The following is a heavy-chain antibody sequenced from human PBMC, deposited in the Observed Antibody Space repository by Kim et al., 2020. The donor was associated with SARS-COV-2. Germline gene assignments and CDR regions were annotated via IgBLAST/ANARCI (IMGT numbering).Heavy chain of an antibody. Sequence: NPSLKSRVTISVDTSKNQFSLKLSSVTAADTAVYYCARVGTYYYDSSGYIWGQGTLVTVSS. J-gene: IGHJ4*02. V-gene: IGHV4-39*07. D-gene: IGHD3-22*01. CDR3: ARVGTYYYDSSGYI.